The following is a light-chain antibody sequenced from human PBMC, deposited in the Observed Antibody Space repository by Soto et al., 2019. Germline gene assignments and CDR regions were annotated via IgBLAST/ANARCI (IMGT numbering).Light chain of an antibody. CDR1: PSLLFSFSNKTF. CDR3: QQYRSTATFT. Sequence: IVMTQSPDSLAVPLGERATIRCKSSPSLLFSFSNKTFLAWYQQKPGQLPKLLIYWASTRESGVPERFSGSASGTDFTITISSLQAKDVAVYYCQQYRSTATFTFGQGTRLEIK. J-gene: IGKJ2*01. V-gene: IGKV4-1*01. CDR2: WAS.